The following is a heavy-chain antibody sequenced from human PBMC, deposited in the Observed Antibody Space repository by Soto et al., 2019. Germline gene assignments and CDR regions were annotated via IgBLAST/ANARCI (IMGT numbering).Heavy chain of an antibody. CDR1: GFTFGSYA. CDR2: MNGGGGST. D-gene: IGHD2-21*01. V-gene: IGHV3-23*01. Sequence: GGSLRLSCAASGFTFGSYAMSWVRQAPGKGLEWVSSMNGGGGSTYYAESVQGRFTISRDNSKNTLYLQMNSLKGEDTAEYYCAKKSEIAVPRYCYDLWGQGTLVTVSS. J-gene: IGHJ4*02. CDR3: AKKSEIAVPRYCYDL.